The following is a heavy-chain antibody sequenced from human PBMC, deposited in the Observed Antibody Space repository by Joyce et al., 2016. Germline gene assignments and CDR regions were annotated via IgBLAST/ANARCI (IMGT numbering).Heavy chain of an antibody. CDR3: ATALVPYYYGSGSYYTNDY. V-gene: IGHV1-69-2*01. D-gene: IGHD3-10*01. CDR1: GYTFTDNY. CDR2: VDPEDSET. J-gene: IGHJ4*02. Sequence: EVQLVQSGAEVRKPGATVKITCKVSGYTFTDNYLYWVQQAPGKGLEWMGLVDPEDSETIYAEKFQGRVPITADTSTDTAYMELSSLRSEETAVYYCATALVPYYYGSGSYYTNDYWGQGTLVTVSS.